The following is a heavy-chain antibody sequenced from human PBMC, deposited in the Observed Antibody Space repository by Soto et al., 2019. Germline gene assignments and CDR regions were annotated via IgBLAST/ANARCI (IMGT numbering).Heavy chain of an antibody. D-gene: IGHD6-19*01. Sequence: QVQLQESGPRLVKPSETLSLTCTVSGGSISSYYWTWIRQTPGKGLEWMGYISDSGSTNYNPSLKRRVTISVATSKNQFSLKLRSVTDADTAVYYCAREGYSSGWNDFWGQGILVTVSS. CDR2: ISDSGST. CDR3: AREGYSSGWNDF. J-gene: IGHJ4*02. V-gene: IGHV4-59*01. CDR1: GGSISSYY.